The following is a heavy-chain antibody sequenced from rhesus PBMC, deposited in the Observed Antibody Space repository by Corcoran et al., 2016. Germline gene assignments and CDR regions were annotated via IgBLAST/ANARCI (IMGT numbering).Heavy chain of an antibody. CDR2: INGNSGNP. D-gene: IGHD1-44*02. V-gene: IGHV4-80*01. CDR3: ARESGEGY. CDR1: GVSISSHW. J-gene: IGHJ4*01. Sequence: QVQLQESGPRLVKPSETLSLTCDVSGVSISSHWWSWVLQPPGKGLEWVGEINGNSGNPCYNPSFKSRLDSSKDASKNQFSLKLSAVTAADTAVYYCARESGEGYWGQGVLVTVSS.